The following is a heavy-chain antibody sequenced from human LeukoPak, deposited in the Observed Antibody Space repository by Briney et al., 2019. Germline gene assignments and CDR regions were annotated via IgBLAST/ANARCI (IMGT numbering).Heavy chain of an antibody. CDR1: GGSFSGYY. CDR3: ARVRGSSSLHYYYYMDV. D-gene: IGHD3-16*01. J-gene: IGHJ6*03. CDR2: IYTSGST. V-gene: IGHV4-59*10. Sequence: SETLSLTCAVYGGSFSGYYWSWIRQPPGKGLEWIGRIYTSGSTNYNPSLKSRVTISVDTSKNQFSLKLSSVTAADTAVYYCARVRGSSSLHYYYYMDVWGKGTTVTVSS.